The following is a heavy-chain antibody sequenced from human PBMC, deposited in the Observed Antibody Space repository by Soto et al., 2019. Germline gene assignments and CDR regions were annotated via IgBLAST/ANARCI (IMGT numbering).Heavy chain of an antibody. CDR3: ARWRNDCSTTSCYHFDY. CDR2: IYHSGTT. D-gene: IGHD2-2*01. CDR1: DFSISSGHY. Sequence: SLTCAVSDFSISSGHYWGWIRQPPGKGLEWIGSIYHSGTTYNNPSLKSRVTMSVDKSKNQFSLKLSSVTAADTAVYYCARWRNDCSTTSCYHFDYWGQGTLVTVSS. J-gene: IGHJ4*02. V-gene: IGHV4-38-2*01.